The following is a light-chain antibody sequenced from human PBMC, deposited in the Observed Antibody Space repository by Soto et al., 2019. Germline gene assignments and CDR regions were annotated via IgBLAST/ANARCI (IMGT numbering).Light chain of an antibody. CDR2: DAS. Sequence: DTEMTQSPSCLSACVARRLAITCHPSQDISDYLGWYQQKPGKAPKLLIYDASNLGTGVPSRFSGSGSGTDFTFTISSLQTEDIATYYCKQYDNLPLAFGQGTRLEIK. J-gene: IGKJ5*01. V-gene: IGKV1-33*01. CDR1: QDISDY. CDR3: KQYDNLPLA.